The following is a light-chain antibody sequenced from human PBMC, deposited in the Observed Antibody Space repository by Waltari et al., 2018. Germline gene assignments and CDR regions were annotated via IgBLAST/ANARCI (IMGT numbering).Light chain of an antibody. CDR3: QQYNSYPFT. CDR1: QDISNF. Sequence: DIQMTQSPSSLSASVGDRVTITCRASQDISNFLAWFQQKPGEAPKSLIYSAATLQSGVPSKFSCSGSGTDFTLTLSILQPEDFATYYCQQYNSYPFTFGQVTRLEI. V-gene: IGKV1-16*02. J-gene: IGKJ5*01. CDR2: SAA.